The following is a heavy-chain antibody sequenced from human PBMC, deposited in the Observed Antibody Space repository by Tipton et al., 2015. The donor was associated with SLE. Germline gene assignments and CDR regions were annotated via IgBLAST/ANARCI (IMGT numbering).Heavy chain of an antibody. V-gene: IGHV4-61*02. CDR2: IYNSGIT. J-gene: IGHJ4*02. CDR3: AREYSGYDYRTFDH. Sequence: TLSLTCTVSGDSFSSGSSSWNWVRQPAGKGLEWIGLIYNSGITNYNPSLKSRVTISVDTSKNQFSLKLSSVTAADTAVYYCAREYSGYDYRTFDHWGQGTLVTVSS. CDR1: GDSFSSGSSS. D-gene: IGHD5-12*01.